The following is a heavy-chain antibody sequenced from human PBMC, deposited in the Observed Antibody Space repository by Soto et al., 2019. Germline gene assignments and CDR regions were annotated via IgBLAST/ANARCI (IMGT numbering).Heavy chain of an antibody. J-gene: IGHJ4*02. Sequence: WGSLRLCCAASGFSFSTYTMSWVRQTPEKGLEWVSAISGSGGSPSYADSVQGRFTISRDNPKKTLYLQMNSLRAEDTAVYYCAKARCTTSNCSVPDYWGQRTLVTVSS. CDR2: ISGSGGSP. V-gene: IGHV3-23*01. CDR3: AKARCTTSNCSVPDY. D-gene: IGHD2-8*01. CDR1: GFSFSTYT.